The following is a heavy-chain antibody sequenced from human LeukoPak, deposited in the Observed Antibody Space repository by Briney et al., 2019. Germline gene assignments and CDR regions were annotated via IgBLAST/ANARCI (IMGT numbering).Heavy chain of an antibody. J-gene: IGHJ5*02. V-gene: IGHV4-4*09. Sequence: SETLSLTCTVSGGSISSYYWSWIRQPPGKGLEWIGYIYTSGSTNYNPSLKSRVTISVDTSKNQFSLKLSSVTAADTAVYYCARGRRWLQRNWFDPWGQGTLVTVSS. CDR1: GGSISSYY. CDR2: IYTSGST. D-gene: IGHD5-24*01. CDR3: ARGRRWLQRNWFDP.